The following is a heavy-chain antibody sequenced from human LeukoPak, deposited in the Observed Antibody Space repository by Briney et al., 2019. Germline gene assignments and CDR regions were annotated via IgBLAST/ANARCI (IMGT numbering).Heavy chain of an antibody. D-gene: IGHD3-16*01. V-gene: IGHV4-34*01. CDR2: INHSGST. CDR3: ARDGGAAVTDY. J-gene: IGHJ4*02. CDR1: GGSFSGYY. Sequence: PSETLSLTCAVYGGSFSGYYWSWIRQPPGKGLEWIGEINHSGSTNYNPSLKSRVTMSVDTSKNQFFLKMSSVTAADTAVYYCARDGGAAVTDYWGQGALVTVSS.